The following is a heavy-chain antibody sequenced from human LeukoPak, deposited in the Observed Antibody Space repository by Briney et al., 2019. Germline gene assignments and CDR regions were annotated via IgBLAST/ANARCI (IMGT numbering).Heavy chain of an antibody. CDR1: GGSISSGDYY. CDR2: IYYSGST. CDR3: ASGSDYYYFDY. D-gene: IGHD1-26*01. J-gene: IGHJ4*02. Sequence: PSETLSLTCTVSGGSISSGDYYWSWIRQPPGKGLEWIGYIYYSGSTYYNPSLKSRVTISVDTSKNQFSLKLSSVTAADTAVYYCASGSDYYYFDYWGQGTLVTVSS. V-gene: IGHV4-30-4*08.